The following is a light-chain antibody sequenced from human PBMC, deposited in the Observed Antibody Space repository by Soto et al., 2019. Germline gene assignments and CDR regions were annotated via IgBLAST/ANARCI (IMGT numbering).Light chain of an antibody. CDR1: HGISDY. CDR2: ATS. J-gene: IGKJ3*01. CDR3: QKHNSAPLF. V-gene: IGKV1-27*01. Sequence: QMTPSPSSPFSFSGGRGPLPLPASHGISDYLAWFQQKPGKVPKLLIYATSTLQSGVPSRFSGSGFGTDFTLTISSLQPEDVATYYCQKHNSAPLFFGPGTKVDIK.